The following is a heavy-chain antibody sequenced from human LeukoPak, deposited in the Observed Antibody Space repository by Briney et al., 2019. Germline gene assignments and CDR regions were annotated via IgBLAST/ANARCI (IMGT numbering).Heavy chain of an antibody. D-gene: IGHD2-2*01. CDR2: INPSGGST. Sequence: ASVKVSCKASGYTFTSYYMHWVRQAPGQGLEWMGIINPSGGSTSYAQKFQGRVTMTRDTSTSTVYVELSSLRSEDTAVYYCARDLHIVVVPAANYFDYWGQGTLVTVSS. V-gene: IGHV1-46*01. CDR1: GYTFTSYY. J-gene: IGHJ4*02. CDR3: ARDLHIVVVPAANYFDY.